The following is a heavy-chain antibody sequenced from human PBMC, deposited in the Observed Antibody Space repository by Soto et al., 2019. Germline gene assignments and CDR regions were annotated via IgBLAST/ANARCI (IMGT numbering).Heavy chain of an antibody. D-gene: IGHD6-13*01. CDR2: ISGSGGST. CDR3: ARTDGYSSSWYGDAFDI. Sequence: PGGSLRLSCAASGFTFSSYAMSWVRQAPGKGLEWVSAISGSGGSTYYADSVKGRFTISRDNSKNTLYLQMNSLRAEDTAVYYCARTDGYSSSWYGDAFDIWGQGTMVTVSS. CDR1: GFTFSSYA. V-gene: IGHV3-23*01. J-gene: IGHJ3*02.